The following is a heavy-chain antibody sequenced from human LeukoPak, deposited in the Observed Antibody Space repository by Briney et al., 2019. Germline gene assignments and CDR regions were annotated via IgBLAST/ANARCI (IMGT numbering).Heavy chain of an antibody. D-gene: IGHD2-2*02. V-gene: IGHV1-24*01. CDR2: FDPEDGET. CDR1: GYTLTELS. Sequence: ASVKVSCKVSGYTLTELSMHWVRQAPGKGLEWMGGFDPEDGETIYAQKFQGRVTMTEDTSTDTAYMELSSLRSEDTAVYHCATATAIQTPYYYYGMDVWGQGTTVTVSS. J-gene: IGHJ6*02. CDR3: ATATAIQTPYYYYGMDV.